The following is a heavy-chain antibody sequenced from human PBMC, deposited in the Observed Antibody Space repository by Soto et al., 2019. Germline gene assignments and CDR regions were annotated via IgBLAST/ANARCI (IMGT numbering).Heavy chain of an antibody. Sequence: EVQLVESGGGLVQPGRSLRLSCAASGFTFDDYAMHWVRQAPGKGLEWVSGIRWNSGSIGYADSVKCRFTISKDNAKNSLYLQMNSLRAEDTALYYCAKGGPWIQLWGGWYFDLWGRGTLVTVSS. V-gene: IGHV3-9*01. CDR3: AKGGPWIQLWGGWYFDL. J-gene: IGHJ2*01. D-gene: IGHD5-18*01. CDR1: GFTFDDYA. CDR2: IRWNSGSI.